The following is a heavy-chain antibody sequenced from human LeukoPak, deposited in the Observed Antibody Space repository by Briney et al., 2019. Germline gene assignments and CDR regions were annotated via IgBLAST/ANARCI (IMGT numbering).Heavy chain of an antibody. Sequence: ASVTVSCKTSGYTFTSYGINWVRQAPGHGLEWMGWISGYNGNTNYAQKLQGRVTMTTDTSTSTAYLELRSLRSDDTAVYYCARESYSSSTGLDSWGQGTPVTVSS. CDR1: GYTFTSYG. V-gene: IGHV1-18*01. CDR2: ISGYNGNT. D-gene: IGHD6-6*01. CDR3: ARESYSSSTGLDS. J-gene: IGHJ4*02.